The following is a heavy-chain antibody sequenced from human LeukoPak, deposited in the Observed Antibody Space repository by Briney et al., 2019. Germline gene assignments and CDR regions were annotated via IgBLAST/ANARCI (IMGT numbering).Heavy chain of an antibody. V-gene: IGHV4-30-4*01. CDR3: ARTYGVNPPFQH. CDR1: GGSISSGDYY. D-gene: IGHD4-23*01. CDR2: IYYSGSP. J-gene: IGHJ1*01. Sequence: SETLSLTCTVSGGSISSGDYYWRWLRQPPGRALEWIGYIYYSGSPYYNPSLKSRVTISVDTSKNQFSLKLSSVTAADTAVYYCARTYGVNPPFQHGGQGTLVTVSS.